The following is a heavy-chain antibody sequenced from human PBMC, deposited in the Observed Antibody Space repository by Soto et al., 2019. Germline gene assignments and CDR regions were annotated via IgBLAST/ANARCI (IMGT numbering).Heavy chain of an antibody. V-gene: IGHV1-2*04. CDR2: INPNSGGT. Sequence: ASLKVSCKASGYTFTGYYMHWVRQAPGQGLEWMGWINPNSGGTNYAQKFQGWVTMTRDTSISTAYMELSRLRSDDTAVYYCARGGSGIAAAGDYYYYMDVWGKGTTVTVSS. J-gene: IGHJ6*03. CDR3: ARGGSGIAAAGDYYYYMDV. D-gene: IGHD6-13*01. CDR1: GYTFTGYY.